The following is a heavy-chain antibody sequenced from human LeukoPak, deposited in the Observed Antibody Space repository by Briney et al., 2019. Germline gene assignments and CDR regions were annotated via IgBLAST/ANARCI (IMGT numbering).Heavy chain of an antibody. D-gene: IGHD3-3*01. V-gene: IGHV4-59*08. CDR2: IYYSGST. Sequence: PSETLSLTCTVSGGSISSYYWSWIRQPSGKGLEWIGYIYYSGSTNYNPSLKSRVTISVDTSKNQFSLKLSSVTAADTAVYYCARVDFWSGYRNFDYWGQGTLVTVSS. J-gene: IGHJ4*02. CDR1: GGSISSYY. CDR3: ARVDFWSGYRNFDY.